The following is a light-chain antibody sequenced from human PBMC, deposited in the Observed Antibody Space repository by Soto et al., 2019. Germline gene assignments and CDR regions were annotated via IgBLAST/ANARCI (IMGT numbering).Light chain of an antibody. Sequence: EIVMTQSPATLSVSPGERGTLSCRASQSISSNLAWYQQKPGQAPRLVIYGASTRATGIPARFSGSGSGTEFTLTISSLQSEDFAIYYCQQYNKWPRTFGQGTKVDI. CDR1: QSISSN. CDR3: QQYNKWPRT. J-gene: IGKJ1*01. CDR2: GAS. V-gene: IGKV3-15*01.